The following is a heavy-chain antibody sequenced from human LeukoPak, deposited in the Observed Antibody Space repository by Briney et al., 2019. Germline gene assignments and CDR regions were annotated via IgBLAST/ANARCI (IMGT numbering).Heavy chain of an antibody. J-gene: IGHJ5*02. Sequence: ASVKVSCKASGYTCTGYYMHWVRQAPRQGLEWMGWINPNSGGTNYAQKFQGRVTMTRDTSISTAYMELSRLRSDDTAVYYCARDGSSSWYLGFNWFDPWGQGTLVTVSS. D-gene: IGHD6-13*01. CDR2: INPNSGGT. CDR1: GYTCTGYY. CDR3: ARDGSSSWYLGFNWFDP. V-gene: IGHV1-2*02.